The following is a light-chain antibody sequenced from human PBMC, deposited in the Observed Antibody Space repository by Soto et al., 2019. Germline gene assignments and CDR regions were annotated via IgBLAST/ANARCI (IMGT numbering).Light chain of an antibody. V-gene: IGLV3-21*02. J-gene: IGLJ2*01. CDR2: DDS. CDR1: NIGSKS. CDR3: QVWDSSSDHVV. Sequence: SYELTQPPSVSVAPGQTARITCGGNNIGSKSVQWYQQKPGQAPVLVVYDDSDRPSGIPERFSGSNSGNTATLSISRVEAGDEADYYCQVWDSSSDHVVFGGGTQLTVL.